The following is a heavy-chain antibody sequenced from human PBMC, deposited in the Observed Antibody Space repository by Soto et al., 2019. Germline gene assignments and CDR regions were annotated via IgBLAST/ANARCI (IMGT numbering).Heavy chain of an antibody. CDR2: IYYSGST. CDR1: GGSISSGGYY. D-gene: IGHD2-15*01. CDR3: ARGSVVAATLFDY. Sequence: SDTLSLTCTVSGGSISSGGYYWSWIRQHPGKGLEWIGYIYYSGSTYYNPSLKSRVTISVDTSKNQFSLKLSSVTAADTAVYYCARGSVVAATLFDYWGQGTLVTVS. J-gene: IGHJ4*02. V-gene: IGHV4-31*03.